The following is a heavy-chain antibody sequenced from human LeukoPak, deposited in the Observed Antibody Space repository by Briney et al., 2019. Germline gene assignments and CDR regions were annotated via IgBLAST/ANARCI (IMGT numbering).Heavy chain of an antibody. Sequence: SETLSLTCTVSGDSISSSSYYWGWIRQPPGKGLEWIGSIYYSGSTYYNPSLKSRVTMSVDTSKNQFSLKLSSVTAADTAVYYCARHGGVGVIPDFDYWGPGTLVTVPS. CDR3: ARHGGVGVIPDFDY. D-gene: IGHD2-8*02. J-gene: IGHJ4*02. CDR2: IYYSGST. CDR1: GDSISSSSYY. V-gene: IGHV4-39*01.